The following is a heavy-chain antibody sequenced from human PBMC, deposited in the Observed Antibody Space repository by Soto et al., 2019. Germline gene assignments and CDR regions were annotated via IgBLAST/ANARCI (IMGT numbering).Heavy chain of an antibody. Sequence: GAAVKVSCKASGCTFSSYAISWVRQAPGQGLEWMGGIIPIFGTANYAQKFQGRVTITADKSTSTAYMELSSLRSEDTAVYYCARGDFWSGYYPTGDYYYYGMDVWGQGTTVTVSS. J-gene: IGHJ6*02. CDR1: GCTFSSYA. D-gene: IGHD3-3*01. CDR2: IIPIFGTA. CDR3: ARGDFWSGYYPTGDYYYYGMDV. V-gene: IGHV1-69*06.